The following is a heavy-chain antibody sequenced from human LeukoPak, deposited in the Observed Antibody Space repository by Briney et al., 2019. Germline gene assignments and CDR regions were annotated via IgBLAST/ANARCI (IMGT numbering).Heavy chain of an antibody. CDR2: ISSSSSYI. CDR3: ARVERQTYYYDSSGYYY. J-gene: IGHJ4*02. Sequence: GRSLRLSCAASGFTFSSYSMNWVRQAPGKGLEWVSSISSSSSYIYYADSVKGRFTISRDNAKNSLYLQMNSLRAEDTAVYYCARVERQTYYYDSSGYYYWGQGTLVTVSS. CDR1: GFTFSSYS. D-gene: IGHD3-22*01. V-gene: IGHV3-21*01.